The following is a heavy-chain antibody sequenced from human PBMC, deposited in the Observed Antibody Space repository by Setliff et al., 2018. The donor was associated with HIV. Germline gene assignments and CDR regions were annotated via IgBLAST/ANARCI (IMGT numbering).Heavy chain of an antibody. D-gene: IGHD3-22*01. CDR1: GGSISSSSYY. V-gene: IGHV4-39*01. CDR3: ARHKALGIVVYYFDY. Sequence: SETLSLTCTVSGGSISSSSYYWGWIRQPPGKGLEWIGSIYYSGSTYYNPSLKSRVTISVDTSKNQFSLKLSSVTAADTAVYYCARHKALGIVVYYFDYWGQGTLVTVSS. CDR2: IYYSGST. J-gene: IGHJ4*02.